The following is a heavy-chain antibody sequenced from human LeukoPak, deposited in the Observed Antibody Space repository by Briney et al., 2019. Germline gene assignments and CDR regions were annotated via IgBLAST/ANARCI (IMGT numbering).Heavy chain of an antibody. J-gene: IGHJ4*02. Sequence: SETLSRTCTVSGGSISSYYWSWIRQPPGKGLEWTGYIYYSGSTNYNPSLKSRVTISVDTSKNQFSLKLSSVTAADTAVYYCARVKYYYDSSGYYRIYYFDYWGQGTLVTVSS. V-gene: IGHV4-59*01. CDR3: ARVKYYYDSSGYYRIYYFDY. CDR2: IYYSGST. CDR1: GGSISSYY. D-gene: IGHD3-22*01.